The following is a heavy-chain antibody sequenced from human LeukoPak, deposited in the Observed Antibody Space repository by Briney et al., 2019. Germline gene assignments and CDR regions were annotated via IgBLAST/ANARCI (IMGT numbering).Heavy chain of an antibody. D-gene: IGHD6-13*01. CDR2: INDSGST. CDR1: GGSFSSYF. Sequence: SETLSLTCAVYGGSFSSYFWTWIRQPPGKGLEWIGEINDSGSTNYNSSLKSRLTMSVDTSKNQFPLRLSSVTAADTAVYYCVRHRPLGDVWGKGTTVIISS. V-gene: IGHV4-34*01. CDR3: VRHRPLGDV. J-gene: IGHJ6*04.